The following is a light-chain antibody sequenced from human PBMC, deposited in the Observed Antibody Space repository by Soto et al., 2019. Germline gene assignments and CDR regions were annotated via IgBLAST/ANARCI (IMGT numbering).Light chain of an antibody. CDR3: QSYDSSLSGSV. CDR1: SSNIGAGYD. Sequence: QSVLTQPPSVSGAPGQRVTISCTGSSSNIGAGYDVHWYQQLPGTPPKLLIYGNNNRPSGVPDRFSGSKSGTSASLAITGLQTEDEADYYCQSYDSSLSGSVFGGGTQLTVL. V-gene: IGLV1-40*01. J-gene: IGLJ2*01. CDR2: GNN.